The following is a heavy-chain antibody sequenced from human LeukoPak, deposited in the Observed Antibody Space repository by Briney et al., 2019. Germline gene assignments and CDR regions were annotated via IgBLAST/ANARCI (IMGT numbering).Heavy chain of an antibody. D-gene: IGHD6-19*01. Sequence: GGSLRLSCAASGFTFNNYAMYWVRRAPGRGLEWVAGIFGSGGSAHYADSVKGRFTIFRDNSKNTVYLQMNSLRAEDTAVYYCGKTTVGYSSGRYPGWPVDYWGQGTLVTVSS. J-gene: IGHJ4*02. V-gene: IGHV3-23*01. CDR1: GFTFNNYA. CDR3: GKTTVGYSSGRYPGWPVDY. CDR2: IFGSGGSA.